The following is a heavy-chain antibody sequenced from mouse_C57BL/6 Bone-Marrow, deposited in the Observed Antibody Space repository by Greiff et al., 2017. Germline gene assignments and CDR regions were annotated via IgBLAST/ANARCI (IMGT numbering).Heavy chain of an antibody. J-gene: IGHJ2*01. V-gene: IGHV1-61*01. CDR3: AIYDGYYLYYFDY. D-gene: IGHD2-3*01. CDR1: GYTFTSYW. Sequence: QVQLQQSGAELVRPGSSVKLSCKASGYTFTSYWMDWVKQRPEQGLEWIGNIYPSDSETHYNQKFKDKATLTVDKSSSTAYMQLSSLTSEDSAVYYWAIYDGYYLYYFDYWGQGTTFTVSS. CDR2: IYPSDSET.